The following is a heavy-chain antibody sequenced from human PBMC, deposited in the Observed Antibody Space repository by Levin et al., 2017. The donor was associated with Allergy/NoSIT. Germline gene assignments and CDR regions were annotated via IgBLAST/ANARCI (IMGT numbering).Heavy chain of an antibody. D-gene: IGHD1-26*01. J-gene: IGHJ2*01. CDR1: GGSISSSSYY. CDR2: IYLGGST. CDR3: ARLTGRYQDHRDWYFDL. Sequence: SETLSLTCTVSGGSISSSSYYWGWIRQPPGKGLEWIGIIYLGGSTDYNPFLKSRVTISVDTSKNQFSLKLSSVTAADTAVYYCARLTGRYQDHRDWYFDLWGRGTLVTVSS. V-gene: IGHV4-39*01.